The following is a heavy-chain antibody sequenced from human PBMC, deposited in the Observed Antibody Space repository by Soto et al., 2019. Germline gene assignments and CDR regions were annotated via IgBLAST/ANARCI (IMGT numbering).Heavy chain of an antibody. V-gene: IGHV4-4*02. CDR3: ARGLISGSYYSGGWYYFDF. CDR1: GDSISNNKW. J-gene: IGHJ4*02. Sequence: PSETLSLTCSVSGDSISNNKWWSWVRQPPGKGLEWIGEMHHSGSIHYNASLKSRATLSVDKSRNQFSLQLTSVTAADTALYFCARGLISGSYYSGGWYYFDFWGQGTQVTVSS. D-gene: IGHD1-26*01. CDR2: MHHSGSI.